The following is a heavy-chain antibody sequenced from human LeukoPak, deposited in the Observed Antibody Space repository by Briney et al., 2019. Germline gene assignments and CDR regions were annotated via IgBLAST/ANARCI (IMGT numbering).Heavy chain of an antibody. J-gene: IGHJ6*02. CDR3: ASPYPGIAAAGHSFYYGMDV. Sequence: ASVKVSCKTSGYTFTTYAIHWVRQAPGQGPEWMGWINAGNGNTQYSQKFQGRVTITRDTSASTAYMELSSLKSEDTAVYYCASPYPGIAAAGHSFYYGMDVWGQGTTVTVSS. CDR2: INAGNGNT. V-gene: IGHV1-3*01. CDR1: GYTFTTYA. D-gene: IGHD6-13*01.